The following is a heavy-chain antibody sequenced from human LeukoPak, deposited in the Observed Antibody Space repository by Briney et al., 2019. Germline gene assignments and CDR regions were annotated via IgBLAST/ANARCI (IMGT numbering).Heavy chain of an antibody. CDR3: ARDRERRSRDGYPYAYDY. V-gene: IGHV1-46*01. D-gene: IGHD5-24*01. CDR1: GYTFTDYY. Sequence: ASVKVSCKASGYTFTDYYIHWVRQAPGQGLEWMGLINTASGATTYAQQFQDRVTMTRDAPTNTVYMDLSSLTSEDTAVCYCARDRERRSRDGYPYAYDYWGQGTLVTVSS. CDR2: INTASGAT. J-gene: IGHJ4*02.